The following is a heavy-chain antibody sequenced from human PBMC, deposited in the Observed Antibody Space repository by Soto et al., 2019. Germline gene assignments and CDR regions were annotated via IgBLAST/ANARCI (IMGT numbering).Heavy chain of an antibody. J-gene: IGHJ5*02. CDR3: VRDGTKTLRDWFDP. Sequence: QVQLQESGPGLVKPSETLSLTCTVSGASISGYYWSWIRKSAGKGLEWIGRIYATGTTDYNPSHKGRVMMSVDTSKKQFSLRLRSVTAADTAVYYCVRDGTKTLRDWFDPWGQGISVTVSS. CDR1: GASISGYY. CDR2: IYATGTT. V-gene: IGHV4-4*07. D-gene: IGHD1-1*01.